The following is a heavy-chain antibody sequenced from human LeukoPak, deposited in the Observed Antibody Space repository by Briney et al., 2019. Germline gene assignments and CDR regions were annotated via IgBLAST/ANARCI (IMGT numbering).Heavy chain of an antibody. CDR1: GFTFSSYW. Sequence: GGSLRLSCAASGFTFSSYWMSWVRQAPGKGLEWVANIKQDGSEKYYVDSVKGRFTISRDNAKNTLYLQMNSLRAEDTAVYYCARDYCGGDCHFDYWGQGTLVTVSS. J-gene: IGHJ4*02. V-gene: IGHV3-7*01. CDR2: IKQDGSEK. D-gene: IGHD2-21*02. CDR3: ARDYCGGDCHFDY.